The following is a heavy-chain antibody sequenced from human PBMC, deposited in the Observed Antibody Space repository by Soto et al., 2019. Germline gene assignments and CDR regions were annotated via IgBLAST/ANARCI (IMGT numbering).Heavy chain of an antibody. CDR2: SYYSGST. CDR1: GGSISSYY. CDR3: ARVGHDFYDFWSGYLFYFDY. D-gene: IGHD3-3*01. V-gene: IGHV4-59*01. J-gene: IGHJ4*02. Sequence: PSETLSLTCTVSGGSISSYYWSWIRQPPGKGLEWIGYSYYSGSTNYNPSLKSRVTISVDTSKNQFSLKLSSVTAADTAVYYCARVGHDFYDFWSGYLFYFDYWGQGTLVTVSS.